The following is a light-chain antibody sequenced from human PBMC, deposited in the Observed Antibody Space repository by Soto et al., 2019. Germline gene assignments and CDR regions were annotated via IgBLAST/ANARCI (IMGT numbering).Light chain of an antibody. J-gene: IGLJ1*01. CDR3: CSYAGAYIYV. CDR1: SSDIGAYNY. V-gene: IGLV2-11*01. Sequence: QSALTQPRSVSGSPGQSVTISCTGTSSDIGAYNYVSWYQQHPGKVPKLMLYDVSKRPSGVPDRFSGSKSGNTASLTISGLQAADEADYYCCSYAGAYIYVFATGTKVTVL. CDR2: DVS.